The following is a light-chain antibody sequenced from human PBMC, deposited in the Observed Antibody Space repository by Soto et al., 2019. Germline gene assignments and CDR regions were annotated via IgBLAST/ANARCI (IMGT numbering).Light chain of an antibody. CDR3: QQRSKWPRGT. CDR1: QNVGNN. J-gene: IGKJ2*02. V-gene: IGKV3-11*01. CDR2: AAS. Sequence: VLTQSPATLSLSPGESATLSCRASQNVGNNLAWYQQKSGQAPRLLIYAASDRATGVPARFSGGMSGTDFTLSISSLEPEDFGTYFCQQRSKWPRGTFGRGTKVEMK.